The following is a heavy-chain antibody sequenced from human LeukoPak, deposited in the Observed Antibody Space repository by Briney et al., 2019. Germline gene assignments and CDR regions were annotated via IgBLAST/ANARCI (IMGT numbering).Heavy chain of an antibody. D-gene: IGHD2-15*01. CDR3: AHRHRGVASDI. CDR1: GFSFSSGGVG. V-gene: IGHV2-5*01. Sequence: KGSGPTLVKPRQTLRLTCTFSGFSFSSGGVGVGWIRQPPGKALEWLGVIYENDEKLYSSSLQNRLTITKDTSRNQVVLIMANMDPVDTATYYCAHRHRGVASDIWGQGTMVTVSS. J-gene: IGHJ3*02. CDR2: IYENDEK.